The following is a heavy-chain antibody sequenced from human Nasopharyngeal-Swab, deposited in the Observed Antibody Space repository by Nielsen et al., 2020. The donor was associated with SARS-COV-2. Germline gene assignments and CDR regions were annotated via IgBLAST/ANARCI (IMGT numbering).Heavy chain of an antibody. CDR3: ARDGLDYDFWSAYFMDV. J-gene: IGHJ6*02. Sequence: GESLKISCAASGFTFNNYNFNWVRQAPGKGLEWVSSISSSSYIYYADSVKGRFTISRDNAKNSLYLQMNSLRAEDTAVYYCARDGLDYDFWSAYFMDVRGQGTTVTVSS. D-gene: IGHD3-3*01. V-gene: IGHV3-21*01. CDR2: ISSSSYI. CDR1: GFTFNNYN.